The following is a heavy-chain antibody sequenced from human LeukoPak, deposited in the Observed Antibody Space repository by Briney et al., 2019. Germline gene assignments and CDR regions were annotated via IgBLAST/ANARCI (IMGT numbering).Heavy chain of an antibody. D-gene: IGHD3-22*01. V-gene: IGHV3-7*01. CDR3: ARRRFDSSGYTDY. J-gene: IGHJ4*02. Sequence: GGSLRLSCAASGFTFSFSNYWMSWVRQAPGKGLEWVANIKQDGSEKYYVDSVKGRFTISRDNAKNSLYLQMNSLRADDTSVYYCARRRFDSSGYTDYWGQGTLVTVSS. CDR2: IKQDGSEK. CDR1: GFTFSFSNYW.